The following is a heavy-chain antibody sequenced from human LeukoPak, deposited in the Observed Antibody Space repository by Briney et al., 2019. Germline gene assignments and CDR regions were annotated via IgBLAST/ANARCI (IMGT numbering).Heavy chain of an antibody. D-gene: IGHD2-2*02. J-gene: IGHJ4*02. Sequence: GGSLRLSCAASGFTFSSYAMSWVRQAPGKGLEWVSSISWNSGSIDYADSVKGRFTISRDNAKNSLYLQMNSLRAEDTALYYCAKAGCSSTTCYSNCWGQGTLVTVSS. CDR2: ISWNSGSI. CDR3: AKAGCSSTTCYSNC. CDR1: GFTFSSYA. V-gene: IGHV3-9*01.